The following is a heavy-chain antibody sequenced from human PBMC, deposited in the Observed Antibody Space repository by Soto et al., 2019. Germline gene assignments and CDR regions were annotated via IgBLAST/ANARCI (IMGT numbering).Heavy chain of an antibody. J-gene: IGHJ6*02. Sequence: SVKVSCKASGGTFSSYAISWVRQAPGQGLEWMGGIIPIFGTANYAQKFQGRVTITADESTSTAYMELSSLRSEDTAVYYCARFDCANGVCPLYYYYYGMDVWGQGTTVTVSS. CDR3: ARFDCANGVCPLYYYYYGMDV. D-gene: IGHD2-8*01. CDR1: GGTFSSYA. CDR2: IIPIFGTA. V-gene: IGHV1-69*13.